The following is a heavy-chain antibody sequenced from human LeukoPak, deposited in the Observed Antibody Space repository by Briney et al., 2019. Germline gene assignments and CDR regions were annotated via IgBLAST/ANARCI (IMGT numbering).Heavy chain of an antibody. D-gene: IGHD3-3*01. Sequence: PSETLSLTCTVSGGSVSSGSYYWSWIRQPPGKGLEWIGEINHSGSINYNPSLKSRVTISVDTSKNQFSLKLSSVTAADTAVYYCARGLSGNNPYWGQGTLVTVSS. V-gene: IGHV4-39*07. CDR1: GGSVSSGSYY. J-gene: IGHJ4*02. CDR2: INHSGSI. CDR3: ARGLSGNNPY.